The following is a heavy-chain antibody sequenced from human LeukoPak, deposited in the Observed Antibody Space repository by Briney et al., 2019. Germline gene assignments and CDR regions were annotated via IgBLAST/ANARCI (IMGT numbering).Heavy chain of an antibody. CDR2: ISGSGGST. V-gene: IGHV3-23*01. D-gene: IGHD3-10*01. Sequence: GGSLRLSCAASGFAFSSYAMSWVRQAPGKGLEWVSAISGSGGSTYYADSVKGRFTISRDNSKNTLYLQMNSLRAEDTAVYYCAQYGHGSGSYISYWGQGTLVTVSS. J-gene: IGHJ4*02. CDR1: GFAFSSYA. CDR3: AQYGHGSGSYISY.